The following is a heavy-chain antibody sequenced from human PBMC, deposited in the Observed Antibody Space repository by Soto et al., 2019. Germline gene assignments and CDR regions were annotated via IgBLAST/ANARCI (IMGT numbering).Heavy chain of an antibody. D-gene: IGHD3-3*01. CDR1: GGSVSSGSYY. Sequence: SETLSLTCTVSGGSVSSGSYYWSWIRQPPGKGLEWIGYIYYSGSTNYNPSLKSRVTISVDTSKNQFSLKLCSVTAADTAVYYCASGAYDFWSGYGVYYYYGMDVWGQGTTVTVSS. CDR3: ASGAYDFWSGYGVYYYYGMDV. CDR2: IYYSGST. J-gene: IGHJ6*02. V-gene: IGHV4-61*01.